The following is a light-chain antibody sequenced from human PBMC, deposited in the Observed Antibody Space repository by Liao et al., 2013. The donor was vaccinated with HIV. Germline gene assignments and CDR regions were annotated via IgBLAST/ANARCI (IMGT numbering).Light chain of an antibody. Sequence: SYELTQPPSVSVSPGQTASITCSGDQLGNKNICWYQQKPGQSPVLVIYEDDKRPSGIPERFSGSNSGTTATLAISGAQALDEADYYCQTWDSTTAQATFGGGTKLTVL. CDR3: QTWDSTTAQAT. CDR1: QLGNKN. V-gene: IGLV3-1*01. CDR2: EDD. J-gene: IGLJ2*01.